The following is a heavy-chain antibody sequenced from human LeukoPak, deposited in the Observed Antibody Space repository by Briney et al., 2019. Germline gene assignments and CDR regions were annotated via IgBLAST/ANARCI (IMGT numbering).Heavy chain of an antibody. CDR2: ISSSGYTI. CDR3: AGSRYCSNTNCYPYYFDY. J-gene: IGHJ4*02. V-gene: IGHV3-11*04. Sequence: GGSLRLSCVASGFTFSDYYMSWIRQAPGKGLEWVSYISSSGYTIYYADSVKGRFTIYRDNAKKSLYLEMNTLRAEDTAVYYCAGSRYCSNTNCYPYYFDYWGQGTLVTVSS. CDR1: GFTFSDYY. D-gene: IGHD2-2*01.